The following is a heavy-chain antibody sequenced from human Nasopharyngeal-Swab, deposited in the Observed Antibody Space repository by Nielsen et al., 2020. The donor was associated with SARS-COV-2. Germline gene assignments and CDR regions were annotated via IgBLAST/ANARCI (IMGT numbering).Heavy chain of an antibody. Sequence: GESLKISCAASGFTFSSYAMHWVRQAPGKGLEWVAVISYDGSNKYYADSVKGRSTISRDNSKNTLYLQMNSLRAEDTAVYYCARDESGSSSFDYWGQGTLVTVSS. J-gene: IGHJ4*02. V-gene: IGHV3-30-3*01. CDR2: ISYDGSNK. D-gene: IGHD1-26*01. CDR1: GFTFSSYA. CDR3: ARDESGSSSFDY.